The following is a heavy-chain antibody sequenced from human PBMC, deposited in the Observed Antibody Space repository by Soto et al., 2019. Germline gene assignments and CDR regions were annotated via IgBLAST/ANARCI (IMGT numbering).Heavy chain of an antibody. Sequence: ASVKVSCKASGYTFTNYAMLWVRQAPGQRLEWMGWINAGNGNTKYSQKFQGRVTITRDTSASTAYMELSSLRSEDTAVYYCARGLTMVRGVILDAFDIWGQGTMVTVSS. CDR1: GYTFTNYA. CDR3: ARGLTMVRGVILDAFDI. D-gene: IGHD3-10*01. V-gene: IGHV1-3*01. CDR2: INAGNGNT. J-gene: IGHJ3*02.